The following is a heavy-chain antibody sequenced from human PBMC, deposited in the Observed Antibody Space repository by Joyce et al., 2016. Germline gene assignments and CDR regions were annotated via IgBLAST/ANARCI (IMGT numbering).Heavy chain of an antibody. Sequence: QLVESGGGVVKPGGSLRLSCEASGSTFSTWSMSWFRQAPGKGLEGGAAISDTSYSIFHAETVRGRFPVSRDNANKTLYLQMNSLRAEDSAVFYCARGGISYYYAMDVWGQGTTVTVSS. J-gene: IGHJ6*02. CDR1: GSTFSTWS. V-gene: IGHV3-21*01. D-gene: IGHD3-16*01. CDR3: ARGGISYYYAMDV. CDR2: ISDTSYSI.